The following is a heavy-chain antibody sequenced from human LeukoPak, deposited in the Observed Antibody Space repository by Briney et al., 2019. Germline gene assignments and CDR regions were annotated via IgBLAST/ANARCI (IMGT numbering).Heavy chain of an antibody. CDR2: ISGSGGST. Sequence: GESLRLSCAASGFTFSSYAMSWVRQAPGKGLEWVSAISGSGGSTYYADSVKGRFTISRDNSKNTLYLQMNSLRAEDTAVYYCAKDLGDTYSSSWYFSEDWGQGTLVTVSS. CDR3: AKDLGDTYSSSWYFSED. CDR1: GFTFSSYA. D-gene: IGHD6-13*01. J-gene: IGHJ4*02. V-gene: IGHV3-23*01.